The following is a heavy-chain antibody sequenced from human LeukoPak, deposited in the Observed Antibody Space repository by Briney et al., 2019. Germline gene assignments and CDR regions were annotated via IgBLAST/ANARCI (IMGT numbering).Heavy chain of an antibody. Sequence: PSETLSLTCTVSGGSISSSSYYWGWIRQPPGKGLEWIGSIYYSGSTYYNPSLKSRVTISVDTSKNQFSLKLSSVTAADTAVYYCASPYYYDSSGYYLPRRGFDYWGQGTLVTVSS. CDR2: IYYSGST. D-gene: IGHD3-22*01. CDR3: ASPYYYDSSGYYLPRRGFDY. CDR1: GGSISSSSYY. V-gene: IGHV4-39*01. J-gene: IGHJ4*02.